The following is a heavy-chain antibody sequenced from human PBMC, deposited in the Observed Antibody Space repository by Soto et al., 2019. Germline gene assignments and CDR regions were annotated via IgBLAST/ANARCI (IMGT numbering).Heavy chain of an antibody. D-gene: IGHD3-10*01. CDR1: RFTFSTYA. J-gene: IGHJ5*02. Sequence: EVQLLESGGGLVQPGGSLRLSCAASRFTFSTYAMSWVRQAPGKGLEWVSDISGSGGNTYYADSVKGWFTISRDNSTNTLYLQMNSLRAEDTAVYYCAKSAMVRGGGWFDPWGQGTLVTVSS. CDR3: AKSAMVRGGGWFDP. CDR2: ISGSGGNT. V-gene: IGHV3-23*01.